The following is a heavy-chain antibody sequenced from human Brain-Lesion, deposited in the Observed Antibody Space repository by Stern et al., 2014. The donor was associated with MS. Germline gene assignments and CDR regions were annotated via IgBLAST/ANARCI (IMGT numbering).Heavy chain of an antibody. CDR2: ISWNSGTI. J-gene: IGHJ4*02. CDR3: ARDITGSSAYFAY. D-gene: IGHD1-14*01. Sequence: EVQLVESGGDLVQPGRSLRLSCAAFGFTFADYAMHWVRQAPGKGLEWVAGISWNSGTIGYADSVKGRFTTSRDNAYSPLYLQMNSLRPEDTALYYCARDITGSSAYFAYWGQGTLVTVSS. V-gene: IGHV3-9*01. CDR1: GFTFADYA.